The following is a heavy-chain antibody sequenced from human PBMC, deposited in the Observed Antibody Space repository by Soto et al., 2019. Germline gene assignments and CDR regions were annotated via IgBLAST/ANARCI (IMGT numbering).Heavy chain of an antibody. J-gene: IGHJ6*02. CDR1: GGTFSSYA. Sequence: QVQLVQSGAEVKKPGSSVKVSCKASGGTFSSYAISWVRQAPGQGLEWMGGIIPIFGTANYAQKFQGRVTITAAESTSTAYMELSSLRSEDTAVYYCATPPEGATAYYYCGMDVWGQGTTVTVSS. CDR2: IIPIFGTA. CDR3: ATPPEGATAYYYCGMDV. V-gene: IGHV1-69*12.